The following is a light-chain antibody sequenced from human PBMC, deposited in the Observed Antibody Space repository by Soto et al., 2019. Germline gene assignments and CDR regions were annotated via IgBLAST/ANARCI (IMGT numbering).Light chain of an antibody. J-gene: IGKJ5*01. V-gene: IGKV3-20*01. CDR3: QHYGAAPIT. CDR1: QSVGGN. CDR2: GAS. Sequence: ELVLTQSPGSLSLSPGDRATLSCRASQSVGGNVAWYHKIPGQSPKLRLFGASSRATGIADKFSGSGAGTAFALTIGRLEPEDFALYYCQHYGAAPITFGQGTRLEIK.